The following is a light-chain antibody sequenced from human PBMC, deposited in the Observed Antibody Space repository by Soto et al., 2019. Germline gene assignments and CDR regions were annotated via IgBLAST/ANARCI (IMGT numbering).Light chain of an antibody. Sequence: EIVLTQSPGTLSLSPGDRATLSCRASQSVSSNFLAWYQQKPGQAPRLLVYGASSRATGIPDRFSGSGSGKDFNLTIRRLEPEDFAVYYCQQYGNSPPWTFGQGTKVEIK. CDR2: GAS. J-gene: IGKJ1*01. CDR3: QQYGNSPPWT. CDR1: QSVSSNF. V-gene: IGKV3-20*01.